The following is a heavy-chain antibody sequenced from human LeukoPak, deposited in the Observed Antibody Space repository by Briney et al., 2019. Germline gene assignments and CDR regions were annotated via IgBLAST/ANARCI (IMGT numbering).Heavy chain of an antibody. CDR1: GGSFSGYY. CDR2: IYYSGST. CDR3: ARHTRNWGSKWFDP. D-gene: IGHD7-27*01. Sequence: PSETLSLTCAVYGGSFSGYYWSWIRQPPGKGLEWIGSIYYSGSTYYNPSLKSRVTISVDTSKNQFSLKLSSVTAADTAVYYCARHTRNWGSKWFDPWGQGTLVTVSS. V-gene: IGHV4-34*01. J-gene: IGHJ5*02.